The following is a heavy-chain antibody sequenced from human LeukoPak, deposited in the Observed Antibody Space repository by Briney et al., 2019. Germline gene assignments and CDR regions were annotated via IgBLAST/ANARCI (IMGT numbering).Heavy chain of an antibody. V-gene: IGHV3-7*03. J-gene: IGHJ3*02. CDR3: ARTYSSSWYGRGDAFDI. Sequence: GGSLRLSCAASGFTFSSYWMSWVRQAPGEGLEWVANIKQDGSEKYYVDSVKGRFTISRDNAKNSLYLQMNSLRAEDTAVYYCARTYSSSWYGRGDAFDIWGQGTMVTVSS. CDR2: IKQDGSEK. CDR1: GFTFSSYW. D-gene: IGHD6-13*01.